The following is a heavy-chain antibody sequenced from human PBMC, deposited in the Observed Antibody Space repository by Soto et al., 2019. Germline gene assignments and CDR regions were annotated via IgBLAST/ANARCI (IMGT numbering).Heavy chain of an antibody. V-gene: IGHV4-30-2*01. CDR2: IYHSGST. Sequence: QLQLQESGSGLVKPSQTLSLTCAVSGGSISSGCYSWRWIRQPPGTGLEWIGYIYHSGSTYYNPSLKSRVTISVDRSKNQFSLKLGSVTAEATAGYYCARDSPLARFDYWGQGTVVTVSS. CDR3: ARDSPLARFDY. J-gene: IGHJ4*02. CDR1: GGSISSGCYS.